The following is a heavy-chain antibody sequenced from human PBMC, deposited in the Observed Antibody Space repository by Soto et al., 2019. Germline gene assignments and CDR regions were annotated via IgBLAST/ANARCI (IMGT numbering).Heavy chain of an antibody. Sequence: GGSLRLSCAASGFTFSSYAMGWVRQAPGKGLGWVSVISGSGGITYSADSVKGRFTISRDNSKNILYLQMNSLRAEDTAVYYCAKGIPDTGGYYYYSMDVWGQGTAVTVSS. CDR1: GFTFSSYA. CDR3: AKGIPDTGGYYYYSMDV. CDR2: ISGSGGIT. D-gene: IGHD5-18*01. J-gene: IGHJ6*02. V-gene: IGHV3-23*01.